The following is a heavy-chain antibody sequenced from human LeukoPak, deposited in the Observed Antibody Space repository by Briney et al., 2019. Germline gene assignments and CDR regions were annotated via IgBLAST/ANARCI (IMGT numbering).Heavy chain of an antibody. J-gene: IGHJ4*02. Sequence: GGSLRLSCAVSGFTFSNYAIHWVRQAPGKGLEWVAFISYDGIIKYYADSVKGRFTISRDNSKNTLYLQMNSLRAEDTAVYYCARGGPQVSYPVDYWGQGTLVTVSS. CDR3: ARGGPQVSYPVDY. CDR2: ISYDGIIK. V-gene: IGHV3-30-3*01. D-gene: IGHD2-8*01. CDR1: GFTFSNYA.